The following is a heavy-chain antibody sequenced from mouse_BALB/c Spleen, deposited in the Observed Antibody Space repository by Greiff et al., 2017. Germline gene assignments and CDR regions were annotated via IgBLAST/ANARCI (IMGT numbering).Heavy chain of an antibody. CDR1: CYFITSGYS. D-gene: IGHD4-1*01. J-gene: IGHJ2*01. CDR3: ATGNY. CDR2: LHYSGST. V-gene: IGHV3-1*02. Sequence: ESGTYLVKPSQSLSLHCPFPCYFITSGYSWHWIRQFPGNKLEWIGYLHYSGSTNYHPSLKSRISITRDTSKNQFFLQLNSVTTEDTATYYCATGNYWGQGTTLTGSS.